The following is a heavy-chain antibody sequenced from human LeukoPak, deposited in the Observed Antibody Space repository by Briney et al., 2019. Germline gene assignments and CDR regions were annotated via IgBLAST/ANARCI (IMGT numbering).Heavy chain of an antibody. D-gene: IGHD2-21*02. V-gene: IGHV3-23*01. CDR2: ISGGGGYT. Sequence: GGSLRLSCAASGFTFSSSAMSWVRQAPGKGLEWVSGISGGGGYTYYADSVKGRFSISRDISKNTLYLQMNSLRAEDTAVYYCAKFETQWCDCYFSWGQGTLVTVSS. J-gene: IGHJ4*02. CDR3: AKFETQWCDCYFS. CDR1: GFTFSSSA.